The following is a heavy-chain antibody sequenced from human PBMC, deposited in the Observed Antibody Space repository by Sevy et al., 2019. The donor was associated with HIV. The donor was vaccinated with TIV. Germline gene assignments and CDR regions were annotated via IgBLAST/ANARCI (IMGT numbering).Heavy chain of an antibody. J-gene: IGHJ4*02. CDR2: AYYNGGT. V-gene: IGHV4-59*01. CDR1: GGSLNTYG. Sequence: SETLSLTCTVSGGSLNTYGWSWIRQPPGKGLEWIGYAYYNGGTNYNPSLKSRLTILVGTSERQFSLQLSSVTPADTAVYHCGRDNWGSIDYWGQGVLVTVSS. D-gene: IGHD7-27*01. CDR3: GRDNWGSIDY.